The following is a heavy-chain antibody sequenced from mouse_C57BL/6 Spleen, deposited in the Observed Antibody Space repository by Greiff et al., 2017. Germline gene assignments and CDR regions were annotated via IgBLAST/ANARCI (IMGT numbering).Heavy chain of an antibody. Sequence: VQLVESGPGLVAPSQSLSITCTVTGFSLTSYGVSWVRQPPGQGLKWLGVVWGDGSTNYHSALIRRLSSSKDNSKSQVFVKLNSLQTDDTATYYGAKWDGYPGFAVWGKGTLVTVSA. D-gene: IGHD2-3*01. V-gene: IGHV2-3*01. J-gene: IGHJ3*01. CDR2: VWGDGST. CDR3: AKWDGYPGFAV. CDR1: GFSLTSYG.